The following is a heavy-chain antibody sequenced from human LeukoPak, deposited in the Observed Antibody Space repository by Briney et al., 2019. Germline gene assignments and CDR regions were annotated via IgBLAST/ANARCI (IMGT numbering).Heavy chain of an antibody. CDR3: AKDPEKTGTSGFDY. D-gene: IGHD1-1*01. CDR2: ISYDGNKK. J-gene: IGHJ4*02. V-gene: IGHV3-30-3*01. CDR1: GFTFSDYA. Sequence: PGRSLRLSCAASGFTFSDYAIHWVRQAPGKGLEWVAVISYDGNKKYYADSAKGRFTISRDNSKNTLYLQMNSLRAEDTAVYYCAKDPEKTGTSGFDYWGQGTLVTVSS.